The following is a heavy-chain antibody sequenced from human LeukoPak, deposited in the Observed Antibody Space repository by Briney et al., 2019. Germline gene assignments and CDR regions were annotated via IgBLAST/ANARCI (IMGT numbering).Heavy chain of an antibody. D-gene: IGHD4-23*01. CDR3: AREGPDYGGTPGAFDI. V-gene: IGHV1-2*06. CDR1: GYTFTGYY. J-gene: IGHJ3*02. CDR2: INPNSGGT. Sequence: ASVKVSCKASGYTFTGYYMHWVRQAPGQGLEWMGRINPNSGGTNYAQKFQGRVTMTRDTSISTAYMELSRLRSDDTAVYYCAREGPDYGGTPGAFDIWGQGTMVTVSS.